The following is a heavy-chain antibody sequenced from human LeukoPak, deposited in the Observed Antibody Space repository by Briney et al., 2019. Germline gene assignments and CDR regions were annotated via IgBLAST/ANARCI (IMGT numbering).Heavy chain of an antibody. J-gene: IGHJ5*02. CDR3: AKDGILTAPHPSNWFDP. V-gene: IGHV3-23*01. D-gene: IGHD3-9*01. Sequence: GGSLRLPCAASGFTFSSYAMSWVRQAPGKGLEWVSAISGSGGSTYYADSVKGRFAISRDNSKNTLYLQMNSLRAEDTAVYYCAKDGILTAPHPSNWFDPWGQGTLVTVSS. CDR2: ISGSGGST. CDR1: GFTFSSYA.